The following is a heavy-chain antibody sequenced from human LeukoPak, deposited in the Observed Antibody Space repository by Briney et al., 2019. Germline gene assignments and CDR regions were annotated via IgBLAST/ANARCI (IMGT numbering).Heavy chain of an antibody. CDR1: GFTFDNYA. V-gene: IGHV3-9*01. D-gene: IGHD3-22*01. Sequence: GGSLRLSCAASGFTFDNYAMNWVRQVPGKGLEWISLISWNSGTIGYADSLKGRFTISRDNAKNSLYLQMNSLRAEDTAVYYCATPLDYYDSSGYHQGGDWGQGTLVTVSS. CDR3: ATPLDYYDSSGYHQGGD. J-gene: IGHJ4*02. CDR2: ISWNSGTI.